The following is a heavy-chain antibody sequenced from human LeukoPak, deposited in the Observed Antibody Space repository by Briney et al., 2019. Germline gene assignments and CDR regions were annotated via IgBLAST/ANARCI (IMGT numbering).Heavy chain of an antibody. CDR1: GGTFSSYA. CDR2: IIPIFGIA. D-gene: IGHD3-10*01. J-gene: IGHJ5*02. V-gene: IGHV1-69*04. Sequence: ASVKVSCKASGGTFSSYAISWVRQAPGQGLEWMGRIIPIFGIANYAQKFQGRVTITADKSTGTAYMELSSLRSEDTAVYYCARGTMVRGVIPSWFDPWGQGTLVTVSS. CDR3: ARGTMVRGVIPSWFDP.